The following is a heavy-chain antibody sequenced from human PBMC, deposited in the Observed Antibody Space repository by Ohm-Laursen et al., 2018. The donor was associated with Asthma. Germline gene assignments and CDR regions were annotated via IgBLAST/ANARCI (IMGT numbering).Heavy chain of an antibody. Sequence: SQTLSLTWAVSGGSISSGDYYWSWIRQPPGKGLEWIGYIYYSGSTYYNPSLKSRVTISVDTSKNQFSLKLSSVTAADTAVYYCARLCSGGSCYHGAAFDIWGQGTMVTVSS. D-gene: IGHD2-15*01. CDR3: ARLCSGGSCYHGAAFDI. CDR2: IYYSGST. J-gene: IGHJ3*02. CDR1: GGSISSGDYY. V-gene: IGHV4-30-4*01.